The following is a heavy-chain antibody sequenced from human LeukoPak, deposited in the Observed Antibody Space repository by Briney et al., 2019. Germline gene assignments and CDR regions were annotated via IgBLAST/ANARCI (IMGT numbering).Heavy chain of an antibody. V-gene: IGHV3-9*01. J-gene: IGHJ4*02. Sequence: QPGGSLRLSCATSGFTFEDYAMNWVRQVAGKGLEWVSGISWNSGSIGYADSVRGRFSISRDNARNSLFLQMNSLRLEDTAVYYCTRLPRKYYYGSGSYSDSWGQGTQVIVSS. CDR3: TRLPRKYYYGSGSYSDS. CDR2: ISWNSGSI. CDR1: GFTFEDYA. D-gene: IGHD3-10*01.